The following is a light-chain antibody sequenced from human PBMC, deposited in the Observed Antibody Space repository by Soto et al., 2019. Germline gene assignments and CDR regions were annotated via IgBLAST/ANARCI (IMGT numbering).Light chain of an antibody. CDR1: LSVSSY. CDR2: DAS. CDR3: QQRSNWVT. V-gene: IGKV3-11*01. J-gene: IGKJ3*01. Sequence: EIVLTQSPAPLSLSPGERATLSCRASLSVSSYLAWYQQKPGQAPSLLIYDASNRSTGIPARFSGSGSGTDFTLTISSLEPEDFAVYYCQQRSNWVTFGPGTKVDIK.